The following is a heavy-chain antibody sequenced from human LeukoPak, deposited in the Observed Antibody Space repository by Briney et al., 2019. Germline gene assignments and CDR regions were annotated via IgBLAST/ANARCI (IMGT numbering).Heavy chain of an antibody. CDR2: IWYDGSKK. V-gene: IGHV3-33*01. J-gene: IGHJ4*02. CDR1: GSTFSSHG. Sequence: GGSLRLSCAASGSTFSSHGMYWVRQAPGNGLEWVAVIWYDGSKKYYADSVKGRFTTSRDNSKNTLYLQMNSLRVEDTALYYCARLYGEMPTIDSWGQGTLVTVSS. CDR3: ARLYGEMPTIDS. D-gene: IGHD5-24*01.